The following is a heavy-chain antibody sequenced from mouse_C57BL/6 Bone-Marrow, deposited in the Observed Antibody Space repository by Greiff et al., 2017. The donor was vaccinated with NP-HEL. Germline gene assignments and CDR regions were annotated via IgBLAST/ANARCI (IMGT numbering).Heavy chain of an antibody. V-gene: IGHV10-1*01. CDR1: GFSFNTYA. J-gene: IGHJ3*01. CDR2: IRSKSNNYAT. Sequence: EVKLQESGGGLVQPKGSLKLSCAASGFSFNTYAMNWVRQAPGKGLEWVARIRSKSNNYATYYADSVKDRFTISRDDSESMLYLQMNNLKTEDTAMYYCVRSRWLLRFAYWGQGTLVTVSA. CDR3: VRSRWLLRFAY. D-gene: IGHD2-3*01.